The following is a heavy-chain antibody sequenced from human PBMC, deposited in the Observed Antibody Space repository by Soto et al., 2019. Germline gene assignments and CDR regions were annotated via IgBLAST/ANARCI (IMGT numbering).Heavy chain of an antibody. CDR3: ARDPNIAVAGDYYYYGMDV. Sequence: GASVKVSCKASGYTFTSYAMHWVRQAPGQRLEWMGWINAGNGNTKYSQKFQGRVTITRDTSASTAYMELSSLRSEDTAVYYCARDPNIAVAGDYYYYGMDVWGQGTTVTVSS. CDR1: GYTFTSYA. CDR2: INAGNGNT. V-gene: IGHV1-3*01. J-gene: IGHJ6*02. D-gene: IGHD6-19*01.